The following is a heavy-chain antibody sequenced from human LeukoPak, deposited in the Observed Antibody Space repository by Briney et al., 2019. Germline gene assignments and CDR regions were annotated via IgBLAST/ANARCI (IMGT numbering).Heavy chain of an antibody. CDR3: ARRSSWGFGPREFDY. J-gene: IGHJ4*02. CDR1: GGSITSYY. V-gene: IGHV4-59*01. Sequence: TSETLSLTCSVSGGSITSYYWNWIRQPPGKGLEWIGYLYYSGNTNYNPSLKSRVTISVDTSKNQFSLHLSSVTPADTAVYYCARRSSWGFGPREFDYWGQGTLLTVSS. D-gene: IGHD7-27*01. CDR2: LYYSGNT.